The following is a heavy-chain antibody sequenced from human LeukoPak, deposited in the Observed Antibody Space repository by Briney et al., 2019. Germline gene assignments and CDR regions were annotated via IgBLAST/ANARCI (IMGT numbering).Heavy chain of an antibody. CDR2: VSHGGTT. CDR3: ARDGIAVFGVITGNYYYMDV. CDR1: GGSFSDYS. V-gene: IGHV4-34*01. D-gene: IGHD3-3*01. Sequence: SDTLSLTCTVYGGSFSDYSWSWIRQPPGKGLEWIGEVSHGGTTNYDPSLESRVTISIDTSNSQFSLNLKSVTAADSGVYYCARDGIAVFGVITGNYYYMDVWGKGTTVTVSS. J-gene: IGHJ6*03.